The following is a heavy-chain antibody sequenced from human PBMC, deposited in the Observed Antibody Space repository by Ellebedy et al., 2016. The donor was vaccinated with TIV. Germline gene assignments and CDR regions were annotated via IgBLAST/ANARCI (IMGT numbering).Heavy chain of an antibody. Sequence: SGPTLVKPTQTLTLTCTFSGFSLSTSGMCVSWIRQPPGKALEWLARIDWDDDKYYSTSLKTRLTISKDTSKNQVVLTMTNMDPVDTATYYCAHSRADYDYGDYELDYWGQGTLVTVSS. D-gene: IGHD4-17*01. CDR1: GFSLSTSGMC. V-gene: IGHV2-70*12. CDR2: IDWDDDK. J-gene: IGHJ4*02. CDR3: AHSRADYDYGDYELDY.